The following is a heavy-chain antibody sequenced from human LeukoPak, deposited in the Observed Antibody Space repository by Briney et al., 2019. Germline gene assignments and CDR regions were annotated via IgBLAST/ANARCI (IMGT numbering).Heavy chain of an antibody. CDR3: ATLTGGYCSSTSCYTVDY. V-gene: IGHV3-21*01. D-gene: IGHD2-2*02. CDR2: ISSSSSYI. Sequence: GGSLRLSCAASGFTFSSYSMNWVRQAPGKGLEWVSSISSSSSYIYYADSVKGRFTISRDNAKNSLYLQMSSLRAEDTAVYYCATLTGGYCSSTSCYTVDYWGQGTLVTVSS. CDR1: GFTFSSYS. J-gene: IGHJ4*02.